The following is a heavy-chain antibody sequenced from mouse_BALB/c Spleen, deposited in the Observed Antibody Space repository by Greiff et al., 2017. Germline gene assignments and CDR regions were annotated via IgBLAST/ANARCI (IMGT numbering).Heavy chain of an antibody. CDR3: ARYDGSSWGY. CDR2: IYPGDGDT. J-gene: IGHJ2*01. Sequence: VKLMESGAELVRPGSSVKISCKASGYAFSSYWMNWVKQRPGQGLEWIGQIYPGDGDTNYNGKFKGKATLTADKSSSTAYMQLSSLTSEDSAVYFCARYDGSSWGYWGQGTTLTVSS. CDR1: GYAFSSYW. V-gene: IGHV1-80*01. D-gene: IGHD1-1*01.